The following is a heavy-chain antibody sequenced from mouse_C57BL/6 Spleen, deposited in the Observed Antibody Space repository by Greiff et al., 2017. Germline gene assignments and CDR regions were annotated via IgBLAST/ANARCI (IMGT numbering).Heavy chain of an antibody. CDR1: GYAFSSYW. CDR2: IYPGDGDT. CDR3: ARWTYGSSYGYAMDY. V-gene: IGHV1-80*01. Sequence: VQLQQSGAELVKPGASVKISCKASGYAFSSYWMNWVKQRPGKGLEWIGQIYPGDGDTNYNGKFKGKATLTADKSSSTAYMQLSSLTSEDAAVYFCARWTYGSSYGYAMDYWGQGTSVTVSS. J-gene: IGHJ4*01. D-gene: IGHD1-1*01.